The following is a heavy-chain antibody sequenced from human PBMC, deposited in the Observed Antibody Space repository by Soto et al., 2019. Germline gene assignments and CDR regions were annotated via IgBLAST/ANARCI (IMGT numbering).Heavy chain of an antibody. D-gene: IGHD4-17*01. CDR3: TTERHMTTVTQTADY. CDR1: GFTFSNAW. J-gene: IGHJ4*02. CDR2: IKSKTDGGTT. Sequence: EVQLVESGGGLVKPGGSLRLSCAASGFTFSNAWMSWVRQAPGKGLEWVGRIKSKTDGGTTDYAAPVKGRFTISRDDSKNTLYLQMNSLKTEDTALYYCTTERHMTTVTQTADYWGQGTLVTVSS. V-gene: IGHV3-15*01.